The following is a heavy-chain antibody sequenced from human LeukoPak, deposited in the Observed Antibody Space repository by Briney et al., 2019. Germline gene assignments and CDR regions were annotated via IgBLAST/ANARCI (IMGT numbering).Heavy chain of an antibody. CDR2: IIPIFGTA. V-gene: IGHV1-69*13. Sequence: GASVKVSCKASGGTFSGYAISRVRQAPGQGLEWMGGIIPIFGTANYAQKFQGRVTITADESTSTAYMELSSLRSEDTAVYYCARTTRPNSGGYYFDHWGQGTLVTVSS. CDR1: GGTFSGYA. CDR3: ARTTRPNSGGYYFDH. J-gene: IGHJ4*02. D-gene: IGHD1-1*01.